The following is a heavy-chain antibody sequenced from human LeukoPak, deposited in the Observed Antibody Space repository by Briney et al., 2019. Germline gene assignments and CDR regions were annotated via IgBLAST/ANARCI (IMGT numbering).Heavy chain of an antibody. Sequence: PSETLSLTCAVSGYSISSGYYWGWIRQPPGQGLEWIGSIYHSGSTYYNPSLKRRVTISVDTSKNQFSLKLSSVTAADTAVYYCVRPAATGYYFDYWGQGTLVTVSS. CDR2: IYHSGST. J-gene: IGHJ4*02. CDR1: GYSISSGYY. V-gene: IGHV4-38-2*01. CDR3: VRPAATGYYFDY. D-gene: IGHD2-15*01.